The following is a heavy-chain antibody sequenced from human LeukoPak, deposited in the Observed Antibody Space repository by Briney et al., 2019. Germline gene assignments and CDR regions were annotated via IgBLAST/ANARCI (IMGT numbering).Heavy chain of an antibody. V-gene: IGHV3-23*01. Sequence: PGGSLRLSCATSGFTFSSYVMRWARQAPGKGLEWVSGISGSGGTTYYADCVKGRFTISRDNSKNTLYLQMNSLRAEDTAVYYCAKSLTGWGLDYWGQGTLVTVSS. CDR3: AKSLTGWGLDY. CDR2: ISGSGGTT. D-gene: IGHD2-21*01. J-gene: IGHJ4*02. CDR1: GFTFSSYV.